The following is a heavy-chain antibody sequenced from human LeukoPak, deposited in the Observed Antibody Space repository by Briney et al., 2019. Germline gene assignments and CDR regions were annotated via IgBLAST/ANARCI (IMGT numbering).Heavy chain of an antibody. CDR3: ARGIVGAEGQYYFDY. CDR1: GGTFSSYA. V-gene: IGHV1-69*13. Sequence: SVKVSCKASGGTFSSYAISWVRQAPGRGLGWMGGIIPIFGTANYAQKFQGRVTITADESTSTAYMELSSLRSEDTAVYYCARGIVGAEGQYYFDYWGQGTLVTVSS. J-gene: IGHJ4*02. D-gene: IGHD1-26*01. CDR2: IIPIFGTA.